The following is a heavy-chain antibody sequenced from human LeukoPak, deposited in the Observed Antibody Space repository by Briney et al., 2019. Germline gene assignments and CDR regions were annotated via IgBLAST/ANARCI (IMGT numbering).Heavy chain of an antibody. V-gene: IGHV3-23*01. CDR1: GFTFSSYA. D-gene: IGHD5-18*01. CDR3: AKYGYSYGGNYYGMDV. CDR2: ISGSGGST. Sequence: GGSLRLSCAASGFTFSSYAMSWVRQAPGKGLEWVSAISGSGGSTYYADSVKGRFTVSRDNSKNTLYLQMNSLRAEDTAVYYCAKYGYSYGGNYYGMDVWGQGTTVTVSS. J-gene: IGHJ6*02.